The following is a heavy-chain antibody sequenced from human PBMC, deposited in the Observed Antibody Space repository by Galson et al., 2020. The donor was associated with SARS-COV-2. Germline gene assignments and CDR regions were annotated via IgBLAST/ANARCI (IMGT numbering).Heavy chain of an antibody. V-gene: IGHV4-61*01. Sequence: SETLSLTCTVSGGSVSSGSYYWSWIRQPPGKGLEWIGYIYYSGSTNYNPSLKSRVTISVDTSKNQFSLKLSSVTAADTAVYYCARDSKLTFDYWGQGTLVTVSS. D-gene: IGHD7-27*01. CDR2: IYYSGST. CDR3: ARDSKLTFDY. J-gene: IGHJ4*02. CDR1: GGSVSSGSYY.